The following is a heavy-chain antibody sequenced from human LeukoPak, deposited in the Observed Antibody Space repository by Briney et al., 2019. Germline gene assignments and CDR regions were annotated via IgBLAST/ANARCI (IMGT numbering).Heavy chain of an antibody. D-gene: IGHD6-19*01. J-gene: IGHJ4*02. CDR2: IYYSGST. V-gene: IGHV4-39*01. Sequence: KPSETLSLTCTVSGGSISSSSYYWGWIRQPPGKGLEWVGSIYYSGSTYYNPSLKSRVTISVDTSKNQFSLKLSSVTAADTAVYYCARIFSGWPSWFDYWGQGTLVTVSS. CDR1: GGSISSSSYY. CDR3: ARIFSGWPSWFDY.